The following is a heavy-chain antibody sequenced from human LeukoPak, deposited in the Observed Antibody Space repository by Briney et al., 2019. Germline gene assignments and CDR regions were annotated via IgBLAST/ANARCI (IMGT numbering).Heavy chain of an antibody. J-gene: IGHJ3*02. CDR2: ISSSSTYI. CDR3: ARSYMIADAFDI. D-gene: IGHD3-22*01. Sequence: AGGSLRLSCAASGFTFSTYSMNWVRQAPGKGLEWVSSISSSSTYIYYADSLKGRFTISRDNAKNSLYLQMNSLRAEDTAVYYCARSYMIADAFDIWGQGTMVTVSS. CDR1: GFTFSTYS. V-gene: IGHV3-21*01.